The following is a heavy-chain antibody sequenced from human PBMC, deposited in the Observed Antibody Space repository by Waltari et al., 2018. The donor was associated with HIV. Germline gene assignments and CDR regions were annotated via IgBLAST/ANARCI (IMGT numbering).Heavy chain of an antibody. CDR1: GGSISSGGYY. J-gene: IGHJ5*02. CDR2: IYYSGST. D-gene: IGHD3-22*01. Sequence: QVQLQESGPGLVKPSQTLSLTCTVSGGSISSGGYYWSWIRQHPGKGLEWIGFIYYSGSTYYHPSLKSRVTISVDTSKNQFSLKLSSVTAADTAVYYCARDGKSSYYYDSSPNWFDPWGQGTLVAVSS. V-gene: IGHV4-31*03. CDR3: ARDGKSSYYYDSSPNWFDP.